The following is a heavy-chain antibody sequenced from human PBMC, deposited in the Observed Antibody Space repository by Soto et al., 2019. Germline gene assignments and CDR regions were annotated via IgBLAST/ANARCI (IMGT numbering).Heavy chain of an antibody. V-gene: IGHV1-18*01. CDR3: ARDGATMVRGVSMIWFDP. CDR2: ISAYNGNT. CDR1: GYTFTSYG. J-gene: IGHJ5*02. D-gene: IGHD3-10*01. Sequence: ASVKVSCKASGYTFTSYGISWVRQAPGQGLEWMGWISAYNGNTNYAQKLQGRVTMTTDTSTSTAYMELRSLRSDDTAVYYCARDGATMVRGVSMIWFDPWGQGTLVPVSS.